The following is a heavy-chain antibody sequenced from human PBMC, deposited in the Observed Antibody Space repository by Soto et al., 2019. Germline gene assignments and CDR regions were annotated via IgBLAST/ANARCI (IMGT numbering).Heavy chain of an antibody. CDR3: RRQGSDFWSGKPQYYMDV. CDR2: IRSKPNNYAT. Sequence: EVQLVESGGGLVQPGGSLKLSCAASGFTFSGSAMHWVRQASGKGLEWVGRIRSKPNNYATAYGASVKGRFTISRDDSKNTAYMKMNSLNTEDTAVYYCRRQGSDFWSGKPQYYMDVWGKGTTVTVSS. D-gene: IGHD3-3*01. V-gene: IGHV3-73*01. CDR1: GFTFSGSA. J-gene: IGHJ6*03.